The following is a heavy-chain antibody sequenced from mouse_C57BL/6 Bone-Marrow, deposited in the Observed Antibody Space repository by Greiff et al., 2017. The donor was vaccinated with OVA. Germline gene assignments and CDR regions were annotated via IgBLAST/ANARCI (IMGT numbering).Heavy chain of an antibody. J-gene: IGHJ4*01. CDR2: LDPENGDT. Sequence: EVQLQQSGAELVRPGASVKLSCTASGFNIKDDYMHWVKQRPEQGLEWIGWLDPENGDTEYASKFQGKATITADTSSNTAYLQLSSLTSEDTAVYYCTTITTVVATEAMDYWGQGTSVTVSS. D-gene: IGHD1-1*01. CDR3: TTITTVVATEAMDY. V-gene: IGHV14-4*01. CDR1: GFNIKDDY.